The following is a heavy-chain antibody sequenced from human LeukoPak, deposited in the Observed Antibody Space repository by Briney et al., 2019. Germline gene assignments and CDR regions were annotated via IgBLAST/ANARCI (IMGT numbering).Heavy chain of an antibody. CDR1: GFTFSSYA. CDR2: ISGSGGST. CDR3: AKASLAARTYNNWFDP. V-gene: IGHV3-23*01. Sequence: GGSLRLSCTASGFTFSSYAMSWVRQAPGKGLEWVSAISGSGGSTYYADSVKGRFTISRDNSKNTLYLQMNSLRAEDTAVYYCAKASLAARTYNNWFDPWGQGTLVTVSS. J-gene: IGHJ5*02. D-gene: IGHD1-26*01.